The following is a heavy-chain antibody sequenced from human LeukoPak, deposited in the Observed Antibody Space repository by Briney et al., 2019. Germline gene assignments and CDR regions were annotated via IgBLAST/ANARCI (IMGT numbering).Heavy chain of an antibody. J-gene: IGHJ4*02. CDR3: ARDGLQWHSDTFDY. CDR2: ISSSGSTI. CDR1: GFTFSDYY. D-gene: IGHD6-19*01. Sequence: PGGSLRLSCAASGFTFSDYYMSWIRQAPGKGLEWVSYISSSGSTIYYADSVKGRFTNSRDNAKNSLYLQMNSLRAEDTAVYYCARDGLQWHSDTFDYWGQGTLVTVSS. V-gene: IGHV3-11*01.